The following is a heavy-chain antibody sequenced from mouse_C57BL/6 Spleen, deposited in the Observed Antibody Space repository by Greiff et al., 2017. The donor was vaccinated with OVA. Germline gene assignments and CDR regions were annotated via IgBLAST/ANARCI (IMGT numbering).Heavy chain of an antibody. CDR3: ARERKLYSNYAMDY. CDR1: GYTFTSYW. Sequence: QVQLKQPGAELVKPGASVKMSCKASGYTFTSYWITWVKQRPGQGLEWIGDIYPGSGSTNYNEKLKSKATLTVDTSSSKAYMQLSSLTSEDSAVYYCARERKLYSNYAMDYWGQGTSVTVAS. J-gene: IGHJ4*01. CDR2: IYPGSGST. V-gene: IGHV1-55*01. D-gene: IGHD2-5*01.